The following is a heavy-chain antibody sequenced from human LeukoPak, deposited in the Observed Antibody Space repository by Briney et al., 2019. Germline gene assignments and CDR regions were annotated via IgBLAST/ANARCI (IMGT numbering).Heavy chain of an antibody. CDR1: GFTFSSYG. CDR2: ISGSGGST. D-gene: IGHD3-10*02. V-gene: IGHV3-23*01. Sequence: GGSLRLSCAASGFTFSSYGMSWGRQAPGKGLEWGSAISGSGGSTYYADSVKGRFTISRDDSKNTLYLQMNSLRAEDTAVYYCAELGITMIGGVWGKGTTVTISS. CDR3: AELGITMIGGV. J-gene: IGHJ6*04.